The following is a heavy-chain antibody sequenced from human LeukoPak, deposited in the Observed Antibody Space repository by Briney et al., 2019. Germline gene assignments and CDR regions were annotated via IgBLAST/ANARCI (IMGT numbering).Heavy chain of an antibody. CDR1: GFTFNNYG. D-gene: IGHD1-1*01. CDR2: ISGGGGST. J-gene: IGHJ4*02. Sequence: GGTLRLSCAASGFTFNNYGMNWVRQAPGKGLEWVSGISGGGGSTYYADSVKGRFTISRDNSKNTLYLQMNSLRAEDTAVYYCARETVSASYFDYWGQGTLVTVSS. CDR3: ARETVSASYFDY. V-gene: IGHV3-23*01.